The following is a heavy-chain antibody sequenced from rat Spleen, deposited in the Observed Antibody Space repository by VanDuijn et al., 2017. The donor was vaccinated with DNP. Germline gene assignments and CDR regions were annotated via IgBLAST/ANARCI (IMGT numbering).Heavy chain of an antibody. CDR1: GFTFSNYD. J-gene: IGHJ4*01. CDR3: ARFTYVMDA. V-gene: IGHV5-25*01. CDR2: LSPSGGST. Sequence: EVQLVESGGGLVQPGRSLKLSCAASGFTFSNYDMAWVRQAPTKGLEWVASLSPSGGSTYYRDSVKGRFTVSRDNAKSTLYLQMDSLRSEDTATYYCARFTYVMDAWGQGASVTVSS.